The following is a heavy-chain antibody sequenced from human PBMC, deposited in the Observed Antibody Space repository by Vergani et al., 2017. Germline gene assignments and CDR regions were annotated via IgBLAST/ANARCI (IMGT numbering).Heavy chain of an antibody. CDR1: GFTLSNYD. CDR3: AKHFRGWGIDY. CDR2: IQFDGSNQ. D-gene: IGHD3-16*01. V-gene: IGHV3-30*02. J-gene: IGHJ4*02. Sequence: QVQLVESGGGVVQRGGSLRLSCATSGFTLSNYDMQWLRQGPGKGLEFGAFIQFDGSNQYYADSVKGRFTLSRDFSKNTLYLQMNSLRTDDTATNYCAKHFRGWGIDYWGQGTQVIVSS.